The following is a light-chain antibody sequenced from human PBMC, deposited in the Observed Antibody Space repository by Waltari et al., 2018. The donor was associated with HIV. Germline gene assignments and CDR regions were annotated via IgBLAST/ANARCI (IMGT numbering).Light chain of an antibody. J-gene: IGKJ1*01. Sequence: GERATINCKSSQSLLYSSNNKIYLAWYQQKPGQPPKLLIYWASTRESGVPDRFSGSGSGTDFTLTISSLQADDVAVYYCQQYYSTPRTFGQGTKVEIK. V-gene: IGKV4-1*01. CDR1: QSLLYSSNNKIY. CDR2: WAS. CDR3: QQYYSTPRT.